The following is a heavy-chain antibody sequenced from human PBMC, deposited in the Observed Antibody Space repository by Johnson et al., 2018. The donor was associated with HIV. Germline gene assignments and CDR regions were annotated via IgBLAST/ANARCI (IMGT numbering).Heavy chain of an antibody. CDR3: ARAYYDSRGYYPHAFHV. V-gene: IGHV3-53*01. J-gene: IGHJ3*01. CDR2: IYVGGNT. CDR1: GFSVGDNY. D-gene: IGHD3-22*01. Sequence: VQLVESGGGLIQPGGSLRVSCAASGFSVGDNYMSWVRQAPGKGLEWVSSIYVGGNTYSADSVKGRFTISRDHSENTLYLQMNRLRAEDTAVYYCARAYYDSRGYYPHAFHVWGQGTVVTVSS.